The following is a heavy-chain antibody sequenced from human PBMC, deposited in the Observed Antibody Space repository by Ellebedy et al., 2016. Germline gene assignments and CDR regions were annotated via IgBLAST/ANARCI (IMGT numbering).Heavy chain of an antibody. V-gene: IGHV3-74*01. CDR3: ARDDSFAS. CDR2: IKYDGTYT. Sequence: GGSLRLXXAASGFGFSGQWMHWVRQAPDKGLLWVARIKYDGTYTAYADSVKGRFTISRDNAKNTLYLQMNSLRVDDTGVYYCARDDSFASWGQGTLVTVSS. CDR1: GFGFSGQW. J-gene: IGHJ4*02.